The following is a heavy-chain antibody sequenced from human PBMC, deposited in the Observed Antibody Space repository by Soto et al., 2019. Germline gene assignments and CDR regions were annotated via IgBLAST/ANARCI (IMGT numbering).Heavy chain of an antibody. V-gene: IGHV4-34*01. D-gene: IGHD6-19*01. Sequence: PSETLSLTCAVYGGSFSGYYWSWIRQPPGKGLEWIGEINHSGSTNYNPSLKSRVTISVDTSKNQFSLKLSSVTAADTAVYYCASAGRRRGSGWSVVRGYYYYYMDVWGKGTTVTVSS. CDR1: GGSFSGYY. CDR3: ASAGRRRGSGWSVVRGYYYYYMDV. CDR2: INHSGST. J-gene: IGHJ6*03.